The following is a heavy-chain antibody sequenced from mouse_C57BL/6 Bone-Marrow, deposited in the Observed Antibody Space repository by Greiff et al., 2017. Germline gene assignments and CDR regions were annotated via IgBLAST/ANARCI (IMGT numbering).Heavy chain of an antibody. Sequence: EVQVVESGGDLVKPGGSLKLSCAASGFTFSSYGMSWVRQTPDKRLEWVATISSGGRYTYYPDSVKGRFTISRDNAKNTLYLQMSSLKSEDTAMYYCARHGYDYAWFAYWGQGTLVTVSA. J-gene: IGHJ3*01. CDR1: GFTFSSYG. D-gene: IGHD2-4*01. CDR3: ARHGYDYAWFAY. V-gene: IGHV5-6*01. CDR2: ISSGGRYT.